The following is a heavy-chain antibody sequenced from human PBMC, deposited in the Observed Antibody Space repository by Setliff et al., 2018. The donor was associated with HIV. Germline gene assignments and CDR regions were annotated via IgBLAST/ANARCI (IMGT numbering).Heavy chain of an antibody. Sequence: ASVKVSCKASGYSFTTSGVSWVRQAPGQGLEWMGWISPDNANTRISQRFRGSVTMTRDTSINAAYLDLSGLTSDDTAVYYCARQFSNSFDYWGQGALVTVSS. CDR1: GYSFTTSG. J-gene: IGHJ4*02. D-gene: IGHD7-27*01. CDR3: ARQFSNSFDY. V-gene: IGHV1-18*01. CDR2: ISPDNANT.